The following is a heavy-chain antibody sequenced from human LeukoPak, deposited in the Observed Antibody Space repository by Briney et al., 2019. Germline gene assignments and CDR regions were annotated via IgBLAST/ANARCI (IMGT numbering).Heavy chain of an antibody. CDR1: GFTFSNYA. D-gene: IGHD3-22*01. J-gene: IGHJ4*02. CDR3: AKVGYYSDSSGYYLDY. V-gene: IGHV3-23*01. Sequence: PGGSLRLSCAASGFTFSNYAMNWVRQAPGKGLEWVSAISGSGCSTFYADSVQGRFTISRDNSKNTLYLQMSSLRVEDTAVCFCAKVGYYSDSSGYYLDYWGQGALVTVSS. CDR2: ISGSGCST.